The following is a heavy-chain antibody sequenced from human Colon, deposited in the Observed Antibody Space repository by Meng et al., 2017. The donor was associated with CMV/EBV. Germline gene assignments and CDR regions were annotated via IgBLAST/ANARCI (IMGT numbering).Heavy chain of an antibody. V-gene: IGHV3-11*04. CDR2: ISSSGSTI. CDR1: GFTFSDYY. CDR3: VRDNARVQGNIPILVVPQGFDY. J-gene: IGHJ4*02. D-gene: IGHD3-22*01. Sequence: GESLKISCAASGFTFSDYYMSWIRQAPGKGLEWVSYISSSGSTIYYADSVKGRFTISRDNAKNSLYLQMSSLSAEDTAVYYCVRDNARVQGNIPILVVPQGFDYWGQGTVVTVSS.